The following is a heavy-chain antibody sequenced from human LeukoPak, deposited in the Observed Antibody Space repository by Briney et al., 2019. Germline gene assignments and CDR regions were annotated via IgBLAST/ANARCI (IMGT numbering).Heavy chain of an antibody. V-gene: IGHV4-39*07. J-gene: IGHJ5*02. CDR2: IYYSGST. D-gene: IGHD2-2*01. CDR3: ASRGGCSSTSCNNWFDP. CDR1: LGSISSSSFY. Sequence: SETLSLTCSVSLGSISSSSFYWGWIRQPPGKGLEWIGSIYYSGSTYYNPSLKTRVTISVDTSKHQFSLKLSSVTAADTAVYFCASRGGCSSTSCNNWFDPWGQGTLVTVSS.